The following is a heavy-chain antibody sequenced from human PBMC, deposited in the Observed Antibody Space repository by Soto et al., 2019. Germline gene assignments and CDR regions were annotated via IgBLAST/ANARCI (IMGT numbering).Heavy chain of an antibody. CDR2: IYYSGST. D-gene: IGHD2-21*02. CDR3: ARAMVVTQNWFDP. Sequence: QVQLQESGPGQVKPSQTLSLTCTVSGGSISSGDYYWSWIRQPPGKGLEWIGYIYYSGSTYYNPSLKCRVTIPLDTSKTQFSLKLSSVTAADTAVYYCARAMVVTQNWFDPWGQGTLVTVSS. J-gene: IGHJ5*02. CDR1: GGSISSGDYY. V-gene: IGHV4-30-4*01.